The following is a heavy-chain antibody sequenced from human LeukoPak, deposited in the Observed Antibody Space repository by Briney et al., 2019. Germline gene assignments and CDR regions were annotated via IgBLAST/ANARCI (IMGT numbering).Heavy chain of an antibody. Sequence: GASVKVSCKASGYTFTGYYMHWVRQAPGQGLEWMGWINPNSGGTNYAQKFQGRVTMTRDTSISTAYMELSRLRSDDTAVYYCARDLTLTWELFRYYFDYWGQGTLVTVSS. CDR2: INPNSGGT. D-gene: IGHD1-26*01. V-gene: IGHV1-2*02. J-gene: IGHJ4*02. CDR3: ARDLTLTWELFRYYFDY. CDR1: GYTFTGYY.